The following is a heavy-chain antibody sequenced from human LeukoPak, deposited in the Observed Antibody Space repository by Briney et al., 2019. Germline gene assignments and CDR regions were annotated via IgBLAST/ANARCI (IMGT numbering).Heavy chain of an antibody. Sequence: GASVKVSCKASGYTFTGFYMHSVRQAPGKRLEWMGWINPNSGVTNYAQKFQGRVTMTTDTSISTAYMELSGLISDDTAVYYCARTQTLDYWGQGTLVTASS. D-gene: IGHD4-23*01. CDR2: INPNSGVT. V-gene: IGHV1-2*02. CDR1: GYTFTGFY. CDR3: ARTQTLDY. J-gene: IGHJ4*02.